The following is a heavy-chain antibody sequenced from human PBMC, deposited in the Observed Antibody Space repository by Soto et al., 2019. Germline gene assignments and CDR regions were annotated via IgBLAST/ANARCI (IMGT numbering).Heavy chain of an antibody. CDR2: IIPFFGAT. D-gene: IGHD2-2*01. CDR1: GGTFSSYP. J-gene: IGHJ5*02. CDR3: ASRPVMEVAQYGNWFDP. V-gene: IGHV1-69*01. Sequence: QVHLVQSGAEVKKPGSSVKVSCKASGGTFSSYPINWVRQAPGQGLEWMGGIIPFFGATHSAQKFQGRLTITADESTSTTYMALSSLRSEYTAVYYCASRPVMEVAQYGNWFDPWGQGTLVTVSS.